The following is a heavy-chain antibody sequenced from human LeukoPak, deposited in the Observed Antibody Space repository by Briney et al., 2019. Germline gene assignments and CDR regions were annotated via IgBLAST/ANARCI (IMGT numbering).Heavy chain of an antibody. D-gene: IGHD3-10*01. CDR3: ARGSVVRGVIRRGYFGY. Sequence: SETLSLTCAVYGGSFSGYYWSWIRQPPGKGLEWIGEINHSGSTNYNPSLKSRVTISVDTSKNQFSLKLSSVTAADTAVYYCARGSVVRGVIRRGYFGYWGQGTLVTVSS. J-gene: IGHJ4*02. CDR2: INHSGST. V-gene: IGHV4-34*01. CDR1: GGSFSGYY.